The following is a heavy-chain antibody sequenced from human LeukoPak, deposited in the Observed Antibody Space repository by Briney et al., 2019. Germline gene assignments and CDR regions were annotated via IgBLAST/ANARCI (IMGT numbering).Heavy chain of an antibody. D-gene: IGHD1-26*01. CDR1: GFTFSAYP. CDR2: IKQDGSEK. CDR3: ARDPGPRVPPGSYSDY. J-gene: IGHJ4*02. V-gene: IGHV3-7*01. Sequence: PGGSLRLSCAASGFTFSAYPMSRVRQAPGKGLEWVANIKQDGSEKYYVGSVKGRFTISRDNAKNSLYLQMNSLRAEDTAVYYCARDPGPRVPPGSYSDYWGQGTLVTVSS.